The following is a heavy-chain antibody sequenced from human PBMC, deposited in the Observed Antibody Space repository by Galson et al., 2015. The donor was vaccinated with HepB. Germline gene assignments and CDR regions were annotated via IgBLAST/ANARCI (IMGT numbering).Heavy chain of an antibody. CDR1: GFTFSSYG. J-gene: IGHJ4*02. CDR3: AKSGFDY. CDR2: ISYDGSNK. D-gene: IGHD3-10*01. Sequence: SLRLSCAASGFTFSSYGMHWVRQAPGKGLEWVAVISYDGSNKYYADSVKGRFTISRDNSKNTLYLQMNSLRAEDTAVYYCAKSGFDYWGQGTLVTVSS. V-gene: IGHV3-30*18.